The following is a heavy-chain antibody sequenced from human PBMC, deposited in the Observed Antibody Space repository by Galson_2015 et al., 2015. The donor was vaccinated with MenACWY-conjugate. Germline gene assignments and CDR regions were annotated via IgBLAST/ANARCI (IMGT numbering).Heavy chain of an antibody. J-gene: IGHJ6*02. CDR2: IYYSGST. CDR1: GGSISSSSYY. CDR3: ARVPFRHYGSSWYRPSLGMDV. Sequence: ETLSLTCTVSGGSISSSSYYWGWIRQPPGKGLEWIGSIYYSGSTYYNPSLKSRVTISVDTSKNQFSLKLSSVTAADTAVYYCARVPFRHYGSSWYRPSLGMDVWGQGTTVTVSS. V-gene: IGHV4-39*07. D-gene: IGHD6-13*01.